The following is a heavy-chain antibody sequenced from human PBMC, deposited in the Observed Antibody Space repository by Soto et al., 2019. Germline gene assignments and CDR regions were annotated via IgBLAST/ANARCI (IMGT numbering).Heavy chain of an antibody. CDR3: ARENSYFDY. J-gene: IGHJ4*02. Sequence: QLQLLQSGAEVKKPGASVKVTCKASGYTFRNFGISWVRQAPGQGLEWMGWISAYNANANYEQQVPGRLTMTADTSTSTAYMELRSLRSDDTAVYYCARENSYFDYWGQGTLVTVSS. CDR1: GYTFRNFG. CDR2: ISAYNANA. V-gene: IGHV1-18*01.